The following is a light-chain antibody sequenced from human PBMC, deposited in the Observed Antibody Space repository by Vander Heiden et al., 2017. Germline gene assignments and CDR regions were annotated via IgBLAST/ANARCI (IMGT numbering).Light chain of an antibody. CDR2: AAS. V-gene: IGKV1-39*01. CDR1: QSISSY. CDR3: QQSYSTLRT. J-gene: IGKJ2*02. Sequence: DIQMTPSPSSLSASVGDRVTLSCRASQSISSYLNWYQQKPGKAPKLLIYAASSMQSGVPSRFSGSGSGTDFTLTISSLQPEDFATYYCQQSYSTLRTFGQGTKLEIK.